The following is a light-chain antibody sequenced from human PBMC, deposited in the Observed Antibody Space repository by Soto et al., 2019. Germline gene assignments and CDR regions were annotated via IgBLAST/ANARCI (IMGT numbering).Light chain of an antibody. V-gene: IGLV2-11*01. CDR3: CSYGGSFPYV. J-gene: IGLJ1*01. Sequence: QSVLTQPPSVSGSPGQSVTISCTGTSSDVGGYDYVSWYQQRPGKAPKLLIYDVTKRPSGVPDRSSGSKSGNTASLTISGLQAEDEADFYCCSYGGSFPYVFGTGTKVTVL. CDR1: SSDVGGYDY. CDR2: DVT.